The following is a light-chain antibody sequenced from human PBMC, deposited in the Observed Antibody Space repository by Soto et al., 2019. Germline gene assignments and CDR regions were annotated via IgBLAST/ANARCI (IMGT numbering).Light chain of an antibody. CDR1: QSVTSDY. CDR3: QQHSSSPWT. J-gene: IGKJ1*01. CDR2: AIT. Sequence: EIVLTQSPGTLSLSPGESAALSCRASQSVTSDYLVWYRQKPGQAPRLLIYAITSRAAGTPDRFSGSGSGTDFTLTISRLEPEDSAVYYCQQHSSSPWTFGQGTRVEV. V-gene: IGKV3-20*01.